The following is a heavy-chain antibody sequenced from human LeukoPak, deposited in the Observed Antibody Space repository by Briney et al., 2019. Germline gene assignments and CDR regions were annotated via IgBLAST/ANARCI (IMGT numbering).Heavy chain of an antibody. Sequence: SGGSLRLSCAASGFTFSSYSMNWVRQAPGKGLEWVSSISSSSSYIYYADSVKGRFTISRDNAKNSLYLQMNSLRAEDTAVYYCARARAALSAFDIWGQGTMVTVSS. J-gene: IGHJ3*02. CDR1: GFTFSSYS. D-gene: IGHD2/OR15-2a*01. CDR3: ARARAALSAFDI. CDR2: ISSSSSYI. V-gene: IGHV3-21*01.